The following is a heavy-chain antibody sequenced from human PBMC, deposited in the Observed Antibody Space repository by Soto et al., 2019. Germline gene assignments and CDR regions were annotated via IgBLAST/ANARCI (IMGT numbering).Heavy chain of an antibody. CDR2: IWYDGSNK. CDR1: GFTFSSYG. J-gene: IGHJ3*02. V-gene: IGHV3-33*01. Sequence: QVQLVESGGGVVQPGRSLRLSCAASGFTFSSYGMHWVRQAPGKGLEWVAVIWYDGSNKYYADSVKGRFTISRDNSKNTLYLQMNSLRAEDTAVYYCARGLYSGYVRYAFDIWGQGTMVTVSS. D-gene: IGHD5-12*01. CDR3: ARGLYSGYVRYAFDI.